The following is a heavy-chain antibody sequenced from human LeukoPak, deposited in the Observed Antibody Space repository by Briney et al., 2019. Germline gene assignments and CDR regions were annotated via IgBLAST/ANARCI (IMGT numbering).Heavy chain of an antibody. Sequence: GGSLRLSCAASGFTFSSYSMNWVRQAPGKGLEWVSSISSSSSYIYYADSVKGRFTISRDNAKNSLYLQMNSLRAEDTAVYYCATKSRFGELLYYWGQGTLVTVSS. CDR2: ISSSSSYI. D-gene: IGHD3-10*01. V-gene: IGHV3-21*01. J-gene: IGHJ4*02. CDR1: GFTFSSYS. CDR3: ATKSRFGELLYY.